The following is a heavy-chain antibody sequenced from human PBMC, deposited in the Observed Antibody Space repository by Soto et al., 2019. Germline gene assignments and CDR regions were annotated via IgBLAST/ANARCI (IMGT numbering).Heavy chain of an antibody. V-gene: IGHV3-21*06. CDR1: GFNFRNFN. Sequence: PGGSLRLSCEVSGFNFRNFNMIWVRQAPGKGLEWVSSVSGSSSYIYYADSVKGRFTVSRDNANNLVFLQMNGLRPEDTAMYCCARDLRGHYGPWGQGTMVTVSS. CDR2: VSGSSSYI. J-gene: IGHJ3*01. CDR3: ARDLRGHYGP. D-gene: IGHD4-17*01.